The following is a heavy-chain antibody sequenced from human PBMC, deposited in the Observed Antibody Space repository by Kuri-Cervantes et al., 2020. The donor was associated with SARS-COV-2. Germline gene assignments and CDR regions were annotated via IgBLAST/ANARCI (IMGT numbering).Heavy chain of an antibody. CDR1: GFTFSSYA. CDR2: ISGSGGST. Sequence: GESLKISCAASGFTFSSYAMSWVRQAPGKGLEWVSAISGSGGSTYYADSVKGRFTISRDNSKNTLYLQMSSLRAEDTAVYYCVKEAMIGYAFDIWGQGTMVTGSS. CDR3: VKEAMIGYAFDI. V-gene: IGHV3-23*01. D-gene: IGHD3-22*01. J-gene: IGHJ3*02.